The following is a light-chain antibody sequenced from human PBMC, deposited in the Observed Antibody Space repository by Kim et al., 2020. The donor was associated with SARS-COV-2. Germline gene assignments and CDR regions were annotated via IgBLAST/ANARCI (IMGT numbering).Light chain of an antibody. Sequence: LSPGERATRSCRASQDISSASFAWYQQRPGQAPRRLIYDASSRATGIPDRFSGGGSGTDFTLTISRLEPEDFAVYYCQQYGSSRAFGQGTKVDIK. V-gene: IGKV3-20*01. CDR3: QQYGSSRA. CDR1: QDISSAS. J-gene: IGKJ1*01. CDR2: DAS.